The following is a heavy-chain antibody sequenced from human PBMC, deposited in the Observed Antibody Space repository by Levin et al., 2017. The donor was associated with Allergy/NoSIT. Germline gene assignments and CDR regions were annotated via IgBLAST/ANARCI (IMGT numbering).Heavy chain of an antibody. V-gene: IGHV3-9*01. CDR3: AASIAVAAIEGAFDI. CDR2: ISWNSGSI. D-gene: IGHD6-19*01. CDR1: GFTFDDYA. J-gene: IGHJ3*02. Sequence: SCAASGFTFDDYAMHWVRQAPGKGLEWVSGISWNSGSIGYADSVKGRFTISRDNAKNSLYLQMNSLRAEDTALYYCAASIAVAAIEGAFDIWGQGTMVTVSS.